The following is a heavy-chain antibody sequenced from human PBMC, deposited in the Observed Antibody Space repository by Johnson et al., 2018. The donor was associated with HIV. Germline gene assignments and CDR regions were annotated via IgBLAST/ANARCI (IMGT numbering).Heavy chain of an antibody. Sequence: QVQLVESGGGVVQPGRSLRLSCAASGFTFSSHGMHWVRQAPGKGLEWVAVISYDGSNKYYADSVKGRFTISRDNSKNMLYLLMNSLRAEDTAVYYCARVYSSSSAHAFDIWGQGTMVTVSS. CDR2: ISYDGSNK. V-gene: IGHV3-30*19. J-gene: IGHJ3*02. CDR1: GFTFSSHG. CDR3: ARVYSSSSAHAFDI. D-gene: IGHD6-6*01.